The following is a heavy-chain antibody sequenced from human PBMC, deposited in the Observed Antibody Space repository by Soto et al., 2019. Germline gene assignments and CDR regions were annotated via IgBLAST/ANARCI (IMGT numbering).Heavy chain of an antibody. CDR2: IYYSGST. Sequence: SETLSLTCTVSGGSISSSSYYWGWIRQPPGKGLEWIGSIYYSGSTYYNPSLKSRVTISVGTSKNQFSLKLSSVTAADTAVYYCARQLPVGATSWFDPWGQGTLVTVSS. CDR1: GGSISSSSYY. J-gene: IGHJ5*02. D-gene: IGHD1-26*01. CDR3: ARQLPVGATSWFDP. V-gene: IGHV4-39*01.